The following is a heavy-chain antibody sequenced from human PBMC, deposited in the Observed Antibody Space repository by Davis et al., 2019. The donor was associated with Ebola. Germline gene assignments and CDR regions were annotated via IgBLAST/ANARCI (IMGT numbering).Heavy chain of an antibody. V-gene: IGHV3-30-3*01. D-gene: IGHD4-17*01. CDR2: ISYDGSNK. Sequence: PGGSLRLSCAASGFTFSSYAMHWVRQAPGKGLEWVAVISYDGSNKYYADSVKGRFTISRDNSKNTLYLQMNSLRSDDTAVYYCARGTGDYGDYWGQGTLVTVSS. CDR3: ARGTGDYGDY. CDR1: GFTFSSYA. J-gene: IGHJ4*02.